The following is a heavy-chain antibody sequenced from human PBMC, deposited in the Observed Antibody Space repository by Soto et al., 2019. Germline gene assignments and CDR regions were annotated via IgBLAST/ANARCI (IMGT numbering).Heavy chain of an antibody. J-gene: IGHJ4*02. V-gene: IGHV4-31*03. CDR3: ATSLVTSRARVDY. D-gene: IGHD1-26*01. CDR2: IYYTGST. CDR1: GGSIYTGGFY. Sequence: SETLSLTCTVSGGSIYTGGFYWSWIRQLPGKGPEWLGYIYYTGSTQYTPSLKSRLSISTDTSDNQFSLRLNSVTAADTAVYYRATSLVTSRARVDYWGQGTPVTVS.